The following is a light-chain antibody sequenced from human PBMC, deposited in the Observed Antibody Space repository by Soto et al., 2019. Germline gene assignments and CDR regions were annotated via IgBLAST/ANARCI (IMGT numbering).Light chain of an antibody. J-gene: IGKJ1*01. V-gene: IGKV3-20*01. CDR1: QSVNSGY. Sequence: EIVLTQSPGTLSLSPGERATLSCRASQSVNSGYLAWYQQKPGQAPRLLIYGASSRATGIPDRFSGSGSGTDFTLTMSRLEPEDFAVYYCQQYGSSSTFGQGTKVEIK. CDR3: QQYGSSST. CDR2: GAS.